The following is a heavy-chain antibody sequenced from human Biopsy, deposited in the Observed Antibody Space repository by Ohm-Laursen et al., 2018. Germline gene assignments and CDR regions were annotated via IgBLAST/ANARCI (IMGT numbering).Heavy chain of an antibody. CDR1: GGDINNYY. D-gene: IGHD3-22*01. V-gene: IGHV4-4*07. CDR3: ASVVLGPTNDAFDL. J-gene: IGHJ3*01. CDR2: IYPGGST. Sequence: GTLSLTCNVSGGDINNYYWSWIRQPAGKGLEWIGRIYPGGSTNYNPSLKSRVTMSVDTSKKQLSLRLRFVTAADTAMYYCASVVLGPTNDAFDLWGQGTMVGVSS.